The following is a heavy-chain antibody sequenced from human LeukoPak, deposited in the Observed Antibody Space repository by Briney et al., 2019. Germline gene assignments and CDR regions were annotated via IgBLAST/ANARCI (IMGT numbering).Heavy chain of an antibody. CDR3: ASRER. D-gene: IGHD6-25*01. Sequence: SETLSLTCAVYGGSLNGYYWSWVRQPPGKGLEWIGEINYSGRTSYNPSLKSRVIISIDTSKNQFSLNLTSVTAADTGIYYCASRERWGQGTLVTVSS. CDR1: GGSLNGYY. CDR2: INYSGRT. J-gene: IGHJ1*01. V-gene: IGHV4-34*01.